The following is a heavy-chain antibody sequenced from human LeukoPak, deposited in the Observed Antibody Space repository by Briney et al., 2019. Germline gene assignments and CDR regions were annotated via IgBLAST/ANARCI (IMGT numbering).Heavy chain of an antibody. Sequence: SVKVSCKASGGTFSSYAVSWVRQAPGQGLEWMGGIIPIFGTANYAQKFQGRVTITAVESMSTAYMELSSLRSEDTAVYYCARGWLAETTVVTPYNYWGQGTLVTVSS. CDR2: IIPIFGTA. D-gene: IGHD4-23*01. CDR3: ARGWLAETTVVTPYNY. J-gene: IGHJ4*02. CDR1: GGTFSSYA. V-gene: IGHV1-69*13.